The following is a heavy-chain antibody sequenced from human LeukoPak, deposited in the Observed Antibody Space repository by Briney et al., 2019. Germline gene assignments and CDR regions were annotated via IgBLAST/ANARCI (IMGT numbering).Heavy chain of an antibody. D-gene: IGHD1-26*01. J-gene: IGHJ4*02. Sequence: PSETLSLTCAVSGYSISSGYYWGWIRQPPGKGLEWIGSIYHSGSTYYNPSLKSRVTISVDTSKNQFSLKLSSVTAADTAVYYCARPEVGATRGLDYWGQGTLVTVSS. CDR1: GYSISSGYY. V-gene: IGHV4-38-2*01. CDR2: IYHSGST. CDR3: ARPEVGATRGLDY.